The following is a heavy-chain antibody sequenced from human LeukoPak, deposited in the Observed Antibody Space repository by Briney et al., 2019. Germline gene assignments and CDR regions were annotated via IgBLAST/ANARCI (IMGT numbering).Heavy chain of an antibody. CDR1: GNTFTNAW. D-gene: IGHD2-15*01. J-gene: IGHJ4*02. CDR3: VRRTCSGGRCYFDY. CDR2: IYPGKSET. Sequence: GESLQTSSKGPGNTFTNAWIGGGRHMPGKGRGWMGIIYPGKSETRYSPAFQGQVTISADKSISTAYLQWNSLRASDSAMYYCVRRTCSGGRCYFDYWGQGILVTVSS. V-gene: IGHV5-51*01.